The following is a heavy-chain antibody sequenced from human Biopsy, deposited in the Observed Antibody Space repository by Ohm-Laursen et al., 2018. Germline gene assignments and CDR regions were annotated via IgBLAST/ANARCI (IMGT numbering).Heavy chain of an antibody. J-gene: IGHJ5*02. D-gene: IGHD3-22*01. V-gene: IGHV1-2*02. CDR2: IDAKTGDT. CDR1: GFTFTGYP. CDR3: TRGGYYYDSLAYYYWFDP. Sequence: SVKASRMASGFTFTGYPVHRVRPAPGQGVEWRGWIDAKTGDTNYAQKFQGRVTMTRDTSITTAYVDLSSLRSHDTAVYYSTRGGYYYDSLAYYYWFDPWGQGTLVTVSS.